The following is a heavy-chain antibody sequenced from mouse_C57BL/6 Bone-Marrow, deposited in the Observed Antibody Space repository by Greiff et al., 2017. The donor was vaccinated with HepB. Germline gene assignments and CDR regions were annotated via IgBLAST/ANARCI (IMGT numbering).Heavy chain of an antibody. V-gene: IGHV7-3*01. CDR1: GFTFTDYY. J-gene: IGHJ1*03. D-gene: IGHD1-1*01. CDR3: ERSHYYGSSYGYFDV. Sequence: EVKLMESGGGLVQPGGSLSLSCAASGFTFTDYYMSWVRQPPGKALEWLGFIRNKANGYTTEYSASVKGRFTISRDNSQSILYLQMNALSAEDSATYYCERSHYYGSSYGYFDVWGTGTTVTVSS. CDR2: IRNKANGYTT.